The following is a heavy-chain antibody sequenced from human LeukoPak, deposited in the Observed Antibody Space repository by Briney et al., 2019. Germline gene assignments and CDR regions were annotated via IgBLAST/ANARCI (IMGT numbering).Heavy chain of an antibody. CDR3: ARAGYSSTWYSRYFDL. J-gene: IGHJ2*01. CDR1: GFTFSTYD. CDR2: TGTSGDI. D-gene: IGHD6-13*01. V-gene: IGHV3-13*01. Sequence: GGSLRLSCAASGFTFSTYDMHWVRQATGKGLEWVSGTGTSGDIYYPVSVTRRFTISRENAKNSFYLQVNSLRAGDTAVYYCARAGYSSTWYSRYFDLWGRGTLVTVSS.